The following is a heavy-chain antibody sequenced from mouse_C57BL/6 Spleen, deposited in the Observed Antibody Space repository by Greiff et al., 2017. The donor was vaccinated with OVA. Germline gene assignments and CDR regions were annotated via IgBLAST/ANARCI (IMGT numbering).Heavy chain of an antibody. Sequence: EVKLVESGGDLVKPGGSLKLSCAASGFTFSSYGMSWVRQTPDKRLEWVATISSGGSYTYYPDSVKGRFTISRANAKNTLYLQMSSLKSEDTAMYYCARPITTVVASFAYWGQGTLVTVSA. J-gene: IGHJ3*01. D-gene: IGHD1-1*01. CDR3: ARPITTVVASFAY. CDR1: GFTFSSYG. CDR2: ISSGGSYT. V-gene: IGHV5-6*01.